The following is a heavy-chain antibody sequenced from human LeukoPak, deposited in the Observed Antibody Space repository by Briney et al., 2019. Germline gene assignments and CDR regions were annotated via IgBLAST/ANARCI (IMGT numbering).Heavy chain of an antibody. CDR2: ISSSSSYI. CDR3: ARDRGGTLMVYARGKDYHYMDI. J-gene: IGHJ6*03. Sequence: GGSLRLSCAASGFTFSSYSMNWVRQAPGKGLEWVSSISSSSSYIYYADSVKGRFTISRDNARNSLYLQMSSLRAEDTAVYYCARDRGGTLMVYARGKDYHYMDIWGKGTTVTVSS. V-gene: IGHV3-21*01. CDR1: GFTFSSYS. D-gene: IGHD2-8*01.